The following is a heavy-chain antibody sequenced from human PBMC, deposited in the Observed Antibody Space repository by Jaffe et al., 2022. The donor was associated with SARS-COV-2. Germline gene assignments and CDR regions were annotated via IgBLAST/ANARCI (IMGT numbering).Heavy chain of an antibody. CDR2: ISYDGSNK. V-gene: IGHV3-30*18. CDR3: AKGEAYYDFWSGYPLEHDYFDY. J-gene: IGHJ4*02. Sequence: QVQLVESGGGVVQPGRSLRLSCAASGFTFSSYGMHWVRQAPGKGLEWVAVISYDGSNKYYADSVKGRFTISRDNSKNTLYLQMNSLRAEDTAVYYCAKGEAYYDFWSGYPLEHDYFDYWGQGTLVTVSS. CDR1: GFTFSSYG. D-gene: IGHD3-3*01.